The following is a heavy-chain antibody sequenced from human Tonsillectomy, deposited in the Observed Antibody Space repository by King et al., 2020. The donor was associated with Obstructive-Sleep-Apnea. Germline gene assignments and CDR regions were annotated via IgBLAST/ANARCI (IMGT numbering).Heavy chain of an antibody. Sequence: VQLVESGGGLVQPGGSLRVSCAASGFTFSSYWMHWIRQVPGKGLEWVARIHSDGSSSSYEGSVKGRFTISRDNAKDRLYLQMNRLRVEDTAVYYCARGWDITSNPDVWGQGTTVTVS. CDR2: IHSDGSSS. CDR1: GFTFSSYW. V-gene: IGHV3-74*01. J-gene: IGHJ6*02. D-gene: IGHD1-26*01. CDR3: ARGWDITSNPDV.